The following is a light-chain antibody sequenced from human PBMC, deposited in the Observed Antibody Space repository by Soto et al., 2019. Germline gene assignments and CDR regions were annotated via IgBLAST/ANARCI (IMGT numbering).Light chain of an antibody. CDR3: SSYAGSNNWV. V-gene: IGLV2-8*01. Sequence: QSVLTQPPSASGSPGQSVTISCTGTSSDVGGYNYVSWYQQHPGKAPELMIYEVSKRPSGVPDRFSGSKSGNTASLTVSGLQAEDEADYYCSSYAGSNNWVFGGGTQLNVL. CDR2: EVS. CDR1: SSDVGGYNY. J-gene: IGLJ3*02.